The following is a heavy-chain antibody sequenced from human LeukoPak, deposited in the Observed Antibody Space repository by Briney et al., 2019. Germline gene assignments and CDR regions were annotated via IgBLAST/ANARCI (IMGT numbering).Heavy chain of an antibody. D-gene: IGHD5-12*01. CDR2: IYYSGST. J-gene: IGHJ4*02. Sequence: SETLSLTCTVSGGSISSYYWSWIRQPPGQGLEWIGYIYYSGSTYYNPSLKSRVTVSVDTSKNQFSLKVSSVTAADTAVYYCAGQRWHSGYDFYFDNWGQGTLVTVSS. CDR3: AGQRWHSGYDFYFDN. CDR1: GGSISSYY. V-gene: IGHV4-59*08.